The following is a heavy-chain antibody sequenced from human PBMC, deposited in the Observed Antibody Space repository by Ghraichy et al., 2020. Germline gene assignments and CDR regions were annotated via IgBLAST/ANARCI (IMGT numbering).Heavy chain of an antibody. Sequence: SETLSLTCTVSGGSASSGSYYWSWIRQPPGKGLEWIGYIYYSGSTNYNPSLKSRVTISVDTSKNQFSLKLSSVTAADTAVYYCARDARYYDILTGFHQYGMDVWGQGTTVTVSS. V-gene: IGHV4-61*01. CDR3: ARDARYYDILTGFHQYGMDV. CDR1: GGSASSGSYY. J-gene: IGHJ6*02. D-gene: IGHD3-9*01. CDR2: IYYSGST.